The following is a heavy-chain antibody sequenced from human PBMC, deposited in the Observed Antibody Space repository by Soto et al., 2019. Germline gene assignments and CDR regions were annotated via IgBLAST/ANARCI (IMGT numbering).Heavy chain of an antibody. CDR1: GVTFSGSA. J-gene: IGHJ4*02. Sequence: EVQVVVSGGGLVQPGGSLKLSCAASGVTFSGSAIHWVRQASGKGLEWVGRIRSKGNSYATAYGASVKGRFTMSRDDSKNTGYLQMDSLKTEDTAVYYCSTRGDGYNADFDYWGQGTLVTVSS. V-gene: IGHV3-73*01. CDR2: IRSKGNSYAT. CDR3: STRGDGYNADFDY. D-gene: IGHD5-12*01.